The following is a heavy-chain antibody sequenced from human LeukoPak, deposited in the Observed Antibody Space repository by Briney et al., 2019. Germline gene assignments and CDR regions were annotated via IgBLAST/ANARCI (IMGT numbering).Heavy chain of an antibody. Sequence: GGSLRLSCAASGFTFSSYAMTWVRQAPGKGLEWVSSISVGSISTYYADSMKGRFTISRDNSKNTLYLQMNSLRAEDTATYYCAKGSDRYYYHYWGQGTLVTVSS. CDR1: GFTFSSYA. V-gene: IGHV3-23*01. CDR3: AKGSDRYYYHY. J-gene: IGHJ4*02. CDR2: ISVGSIST.